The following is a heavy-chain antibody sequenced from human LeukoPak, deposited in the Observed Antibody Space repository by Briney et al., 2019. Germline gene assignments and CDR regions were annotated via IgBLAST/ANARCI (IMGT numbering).Heavy chain of an antibody. CDR3: ARGTGDYAYDAFDI. CDR2: INAGNGNT. V-gene: IGHV1-3*01. CDR1: GYTFTSYA. J-gene: IGHJ3*02. D-gene: IGHD4-17*01. Sequence: ASVKVSCKASGYTFTSYAMHWVRQAPGQRLEWMGWINAGNGNTKYSQKFQGRVTITRDTSASTAYMELSSLRSEDTAVYYCARGTGDYAYDAFDIWGQGTMVTVSS.